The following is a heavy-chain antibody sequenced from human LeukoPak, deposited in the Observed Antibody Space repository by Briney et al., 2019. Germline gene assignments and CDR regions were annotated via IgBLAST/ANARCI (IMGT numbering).Heavy chain of an antibody. J-gene: IGHJ4*02. CDR3: ARGKYDSSGYYLDY. D-gene: IGHD3-22*01. V-gene: IGHV1-2*02. CDR1: GYTFTSYG. CDR2: INPNSGGT. Sequence: ASVKVSCKASGYTFTSYGISWVRQAPGQGLEWMGWINPNSGGTNYAQKFQGRVTMTRDTSISTAYMELSRLRSDDTAVYYCARGKYDSSGYYLDYWGQGTLVTVSS.